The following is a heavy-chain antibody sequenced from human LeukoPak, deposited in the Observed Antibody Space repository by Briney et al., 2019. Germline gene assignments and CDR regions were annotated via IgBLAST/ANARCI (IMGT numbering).Heavy chain of an antibody. CDR1: GFIFSSYA. D-gene: IGHD3-3*01. V-gene: IGHV3-23*01. CDR3: AKFILEYYDFWSGYTYYYYYGMDV. CDR2: ISGSGGST. J-gene: IGHJ6*02. Sequence: GGSLRLSCAASGFIFSSYAMSWVRQGPGKGLEWVSVISGSGGSTDYADSVKGRFTISRDNSKNTLYLQMNSLRAEDTAVYYCAKFILEYYDFWSGYTYYYYYGMDVWGQGTTVTVSS.